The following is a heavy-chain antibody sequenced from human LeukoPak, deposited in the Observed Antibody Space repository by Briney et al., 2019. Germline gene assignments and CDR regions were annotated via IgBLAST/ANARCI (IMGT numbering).Heavy chain of an antibody. CDR1: GFTFTSYW. D-gene: IGHD3-3*01. J-gene: IGHJ3*02. Sequence: GGSLRLSCAASGFTFTSYWMTWVRQAPGKGLEWVANIKQDGSEKYYVDSVKGRFTISRDNAKNSLSLQMNSLRAEDTAVYYCARDLKTFWSGYYFGHNAFDIWGQGTMVTVSS. CDR3: ARDLKTFWSGYYFGHNAFDI. V-gene: IGHV3-7*01. CDR2: IKQDGSEK.